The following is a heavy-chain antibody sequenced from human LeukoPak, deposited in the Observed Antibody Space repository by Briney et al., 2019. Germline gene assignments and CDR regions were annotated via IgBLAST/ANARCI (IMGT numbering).Heavy chain of an antibody. Sequence: PGGSLRLSCAASGFTFSSYSMSWVRQAPGKGLEWVSSISSSSSYVYYADSVKGRFTISRDNSKNTLYLQMNSLRAEDTAVYYCAKDFGIVGATAGTDYWGQGTLVTVSS. CDR2: ISSSSSYV. J-gene: IGHJ4*02. CDR3: AKDFGIVGATAGTDY. D-gene: IGHD1-26*01. CDR1: GFTFSSYS. V-gene: IGHV3-21*04.